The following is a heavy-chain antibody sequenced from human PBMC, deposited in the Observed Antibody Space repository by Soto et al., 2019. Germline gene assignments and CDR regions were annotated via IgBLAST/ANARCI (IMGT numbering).Heavy chain of an antibody. J-gene: IGHJ3*02. V-gene: IGHV5-51*01. CDR3: ARNSNFHFSSGYSGAFYI. D-gene: IGHD3-22*01. CDR1: GTSFTSYW. Sequence: GESLKISCKGSGTSFTSYWIGWVRQTPGKGLEWMGTIYPGDSDARYSPSFQGQVTISADKSISTAYLQWSSLKASDTAIYYCARNSNFHFSSGYSGAFYIWGQGTMVTVSS. CDR2: IYPGDSDA.